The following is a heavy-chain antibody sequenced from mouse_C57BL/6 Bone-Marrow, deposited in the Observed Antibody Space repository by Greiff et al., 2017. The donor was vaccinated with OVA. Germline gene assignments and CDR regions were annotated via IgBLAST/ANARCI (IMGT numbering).Heavy chain of an antibody. Sequence: EVQLQQSGPELVKPGDSVKISCKASGYSFTGYFMNWVMQSHGTSLEWIGRINPYNGDTFYNQKFKGKATLTVDKSSSTAHMELRSLTSEDSAVYYCAREGYGWYFDVWGTGTTVTVSS. CDR3: AREGYGWYFDV. D-gene: IGHD2-2*01. CDR2: INPYNGDT. V-gene: IGHV1-20*01. CDR1: GYSFTGYF. J-gene: IGHJ1*03.